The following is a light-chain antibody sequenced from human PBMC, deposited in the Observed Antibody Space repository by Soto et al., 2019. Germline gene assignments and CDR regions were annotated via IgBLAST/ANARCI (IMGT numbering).Light chain of an antibody. CDR3: QQYGSSPPRLS. CDR2: GAS. J-gene: IGKJ4*01. Sequence: EIVLTQSPGTLSLSPGERATLSCRASQSVSSSYLAWYQQKPGQAPRLLIYGASSRATGIPDSFSGSGSGTDFTLTISRVAPEVFAVYYRQQYGSSPPRLSFGGGTTVAIK. CDR1: QSVSSSY. V-gene: IGKV3-20*01.